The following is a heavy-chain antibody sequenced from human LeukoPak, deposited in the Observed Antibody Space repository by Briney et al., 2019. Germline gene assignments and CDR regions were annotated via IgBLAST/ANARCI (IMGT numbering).Heavy chain of an antibody. CDR1: GGSISSYY. V-gene: IGHV4-59*01. J-gene: IGHJ6*03. CDR3: ARASRGDYYYYYMDV. Sequence: PSETLSLTCTVSGGSISSYYWSWIRQPPGKGLERIGYIYYSGSTNYNPSLKSRVTISVDTSKNQFSLKLSSVTAADTAVYYCARASRGDYYYYYMDVWGKGTTVTVSS. CDR2: IYYSGST.